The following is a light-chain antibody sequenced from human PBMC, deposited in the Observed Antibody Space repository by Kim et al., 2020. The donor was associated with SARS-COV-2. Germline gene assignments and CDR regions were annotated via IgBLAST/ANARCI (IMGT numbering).Light chain of an antibody. Sequence: DIQMTQSPSSVSASVGDRVTITCRASQDISNYLAWFQQKPGKAPRPLIYAANSLQSGVPSKFSGSGYGTDFILIISSLQPEDFATYYCQQYDSYPMTFGQGTKVDIK. CDR2: AAN. V-gene: IGKV1-16*02. CDR3: QQYDSYPMT. CDR1: QDISNY. J-gene: IGKJ1*01.